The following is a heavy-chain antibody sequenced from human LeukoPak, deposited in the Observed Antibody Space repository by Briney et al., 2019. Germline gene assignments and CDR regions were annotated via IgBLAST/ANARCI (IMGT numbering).Heavy chain of an antibody. Sequence: PGGSLRLSCAASGFTVSTTYMNWVRQAPGKGLEWIGSIYHSGSTYYNPSLKSRVTISVDTSKNQFSLKLSSVTAADTAVYYCARERKILLEWLFPSGSWFDPWGQGTLVTVSS. D-gene: IGHD3-3*01. V-gene: IGHV4-38-2*02. J-gene: IGHJ5*02. CDR1: GFTVSTTY. CDR2: IYHSGST. CDR3: ARERKILLEWLFPSGSWFDP.